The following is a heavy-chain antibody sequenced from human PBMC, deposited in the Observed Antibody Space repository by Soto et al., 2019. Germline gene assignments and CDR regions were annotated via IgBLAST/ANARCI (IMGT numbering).Heavy chain of an antibody. CDR1: GFTFSSYA. CDR2: IDLSSAYI. CDR3: AKIGSRSYNFDY. V-gene: IGHV3-23*01. J-gene: IGHJ4*02. Sequence: EVQLLESGGGLVQPGGSLRLSCAGSGFTFSSYAMGWVRQAPGKGLEWVSSIDLSSAYIYYADSVEGRFTISRDNSKNTLDLQMNSLRAEDTAVYYCAKIGSRSYNFDYWGQGTLVTVSS. D-gene: IGHD2-2*02.